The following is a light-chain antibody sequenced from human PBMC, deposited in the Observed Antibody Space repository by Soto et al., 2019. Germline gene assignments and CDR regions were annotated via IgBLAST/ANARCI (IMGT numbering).Light chain of an antibody. CDR2: SAS. J-gene: IGKJ1*01. V-gene: IGKV1-17*01. CDR1: QGIRHD. Sequence: DIQMTQSPSSLSAFVGDRVTSTCRTSQGIRHDVAWYQQMPGRAPKRRIESASSLQSGVPSMVRGMGSGAECTLTISSLQPEDLATYYCLQHHNYPLTVGQGTKVDIK. CDR3: LQHHNYPLT.